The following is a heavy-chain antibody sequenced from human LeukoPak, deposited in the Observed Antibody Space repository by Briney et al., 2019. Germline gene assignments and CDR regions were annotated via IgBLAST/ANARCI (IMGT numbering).Heavy chain of an antibody. V-gene: IGHV3-23*01. CDR2: ISGSGGST. J-gene: IGHJ4*02. CDR1: GFTFSSYA. CDR3: ARYSSGWYYFDY. D-gene: IGHD6-19*01. Sequence: TGGSLRLSCAASGFTFSSYAMSWVRQATGKGLEWVSAISGSGGSTYYADSVKGRFTISRDNSKNTLYLQMNSLRAEDTAVYYCARYSSGWYYFDYWGQGTLVTVSS.